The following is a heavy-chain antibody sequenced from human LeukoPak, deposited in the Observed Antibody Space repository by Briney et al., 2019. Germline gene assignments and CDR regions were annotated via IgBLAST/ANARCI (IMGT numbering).Heavy chain of an antibody. J-gene: IGHJ4*02. V-gene: IGHV1-18*01. CDR2: ISAYNGNT. Sequence: GASVKVSCKASGDTFTGYGISGVRQAPGQGLEWRGWISAYNGNTNYAQKLQGRVTLTTDTSTSTAYMELRSLRSDDTAVYYCARDYCSSTSCYDDYWGQGTLVTVSS. CDR3: ARDYCSSTSCYDDY. CDR1: GDTFTGYG. D-gene: IGHD2-2*01.